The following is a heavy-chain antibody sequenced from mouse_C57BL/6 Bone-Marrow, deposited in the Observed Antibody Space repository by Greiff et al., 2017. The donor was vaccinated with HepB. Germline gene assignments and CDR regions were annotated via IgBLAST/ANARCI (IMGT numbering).Heavy chain of an antibody. CDR3: AWIDGSSYWYFDV. J-gene: IGHJ1*03. Sequence: EVQLVESGGGLVKPGGSLKLSCAASGFTFSDYGMHWVRQAPEKGLEWVAYISSGSSTIYYADTVKGRFTISRDNAKNTLFLQMTSLRSEDTAMYYCAWIDGSSYWYFDVWGTGTTVTVSS. CDR2: ISSGSSTI. CDR1: GFTFSDYG. D-gene: IGHD1-1*01. V-gene: IGHV5-17*01.